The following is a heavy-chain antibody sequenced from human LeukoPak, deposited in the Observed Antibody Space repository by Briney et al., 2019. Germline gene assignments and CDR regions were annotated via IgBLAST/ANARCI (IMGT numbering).Heavy chain of an antibody. J-gene: IGHJ4*02. Sequence: GGSLRLSCAASGFTFSSYGMHWVRQAPGKGLEWVAVIRYDGSNKYYADSVKGRFTISRDNSKNTLYLQMNSLRAEDTAVYYCARDILAYCGGDCYPACGYWGQGTLVTVSS. CDR2: IRYDGSNK. CDR1: GFTFSSYG. V-gene: IGHV3-33*01. D-gene: IGHD2-21*02. CDR3: ARDILAYCGGDCYPACGY.